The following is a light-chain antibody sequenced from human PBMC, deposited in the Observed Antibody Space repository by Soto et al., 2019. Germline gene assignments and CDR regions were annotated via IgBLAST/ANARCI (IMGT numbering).Light chain of an antibody. Sequence: QSALTQPASVSGSPGQSITISCTGTSSDFDIYKYVSWYQQHPGKAPKLMIYQVTNRPSGVSNRFSGSTSGNTASLTISGLQAEDEADYYCCSYTSSINYGFGTGTKLTVL. CDR3: CSYTSSINYG. V-gene: IGLV2-14*01. CDR1: SSDFDIYKY. CDR2: QVT. J-gene: IGLJ1*01.